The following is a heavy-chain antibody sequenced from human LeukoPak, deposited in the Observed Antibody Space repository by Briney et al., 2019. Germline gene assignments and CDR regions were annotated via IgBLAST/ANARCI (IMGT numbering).Heavy chain of an antibody. V-gene: IGHV4-34*01. J-gene: IGHJ6*02. Sequence: SETLSLTCAVYGGSFSGYYWSWIRQPPGKGLEWIGEINHSGSTNYNPSLKSRVTISVDTSKNQFSLKLSSVTAADTAVYYCARGFTVTSRYFDVWGQGTTVTVSS. CDR2: INHSGST. CDR3: ARGFTVTSRYFDV. D-gene: IGHD4-11*01. CDR1: GGSFSGYY.